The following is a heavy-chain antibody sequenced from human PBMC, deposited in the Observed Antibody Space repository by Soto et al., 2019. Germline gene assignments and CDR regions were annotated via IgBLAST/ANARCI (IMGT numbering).Heavy chain of an antibody. CDR3: AKYGYGSGSYYMPWFDP. CDR1: GFTFSSYA. J-gene: IGHJ5*02. Sequence: PGGSLRLSCAASGFTFSSYAMIWVRQAPGKGLEWVSAISGSGGSTYYADSVKGRFTISRDNSKNTLYLQMNSLRAEDTAVYYCAKYGYGSGSYYMPWFDPWGQGTLVTVSS. D-gene: IGHD3-10*01. CDR2: ISGSGGST. V-gene: IGHV3-23*01.